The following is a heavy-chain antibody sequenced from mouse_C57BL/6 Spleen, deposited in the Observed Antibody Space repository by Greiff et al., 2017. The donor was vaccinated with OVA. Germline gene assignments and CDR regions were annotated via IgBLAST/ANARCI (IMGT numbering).Heavy chain of an antibody. D-gene: IGHD1-1*01. J-gene: IGHJ4*01. CDR2: IDPSDSYT. V-gene: IGHV1-59*01. CDR3: ARNYGSSVYAMDY. Sequence: QVQLKQPGAELVRPGTSVKLSCKASGYTFTSYWMHWVKQRPGQGLEWIGVIDPSDSYTNYNQKFKGKATLTVDTSSSTAYMQLSSLTSEDSAVYYCARNYGSSVYAMDYWGQGTSVTVSS. CDR1: GYTFTSYW.